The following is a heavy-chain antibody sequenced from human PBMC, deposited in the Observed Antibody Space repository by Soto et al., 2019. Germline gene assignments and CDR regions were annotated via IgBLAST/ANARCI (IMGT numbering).Heavy chain of an antibody. J-gene: IGHJ6*02. CDR1: GFTFSSYA. V-gene: IGHV3-30-3*01. Sequence: PGGSLRLSCAASGFTFSSYAMHWVRQAPGKGLEWVAVISYDGSNKYYADSVKGRFTISRDNSKNTLYLQMNSLRAGDTAVYYCARGGYSSGEYYYYGMDVCGPGTTLTVSS. D-gene: IGHD6-19*01. CDR2: ISYDGSNK. CDR3: ARGGYSSGEYYYYGMDV.